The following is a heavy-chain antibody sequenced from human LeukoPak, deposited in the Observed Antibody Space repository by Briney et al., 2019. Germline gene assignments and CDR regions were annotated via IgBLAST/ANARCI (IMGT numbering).Heavy chain of an antibody. D-gene: IGHD3-10*01. J-gene: IGHJ4*02. CDR3: AKDDAWLRFGE. Sequence: GGTLRLSCAASGFTFSSYGMTWVRQAPGKGLEWVSAISGSGGSTYYADSVKGRFTISRDNSKNTVYLQVISLTAEDTAVYYCAKDDAWLRFGEWSQGTLVTVSS. V-gene: IGHV3-23*01. CDR1: GFTFSSYG. CDR2: ISGSGGST.